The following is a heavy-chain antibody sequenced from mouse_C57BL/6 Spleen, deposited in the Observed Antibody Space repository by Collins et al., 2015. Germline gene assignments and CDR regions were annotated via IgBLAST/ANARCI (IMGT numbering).Heavy chain of an antibody. J-gene: IGHJ1*03. Sequence: SYGISWVKQRTGQGLEWIGEIYPRSGNTYYNEKFKGKATLTADKSSSTAYMELRSLTSEDSAVYFCARGVSSPWYFDVWAQGPRSPSPQ. CDR2: IYPRSGNT. D-gene: IGHD1-1*01. CDR3: ARGVSSPWYFDV. V-gene: IGHV1-81*01. CDR1: SYG.